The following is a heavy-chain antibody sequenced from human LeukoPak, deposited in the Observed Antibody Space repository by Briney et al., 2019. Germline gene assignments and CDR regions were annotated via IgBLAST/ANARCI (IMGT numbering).Heavy chain of an antibody. CDR3: ASGAGSSLSDNYYYYYYMDV. CDR2: INHSGST. V-gene: IGHV4-34*01. J-gene: IGHJ6*03. CDR1: GGSFSGYY. D-gene: IGHD3-10*01. Sequence: PSETLSLTCGVSGGSFSGYYWNWIRQPPGKGLEWIGEINHSGSTNYNPSLKSRVTISVDTSQKQFSLRLSSVTAADTAVYYCASGAGSSLSDNYYYYYYMDVWGKGTTVTVSS.